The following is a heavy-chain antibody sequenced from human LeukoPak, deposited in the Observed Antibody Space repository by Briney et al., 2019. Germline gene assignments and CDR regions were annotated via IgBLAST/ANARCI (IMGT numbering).Heavy chain of an antibody. D-gene: IGHD1-26*01. V-gene: IGHV6-1*01. CDR1: GDSVSRNNIA. Sequence: SQTLSLTCPISGDSVSRNNIAWNWIRQSPSRGLEWLGRTYYGSQWYNDYAISVKSRITINPDTSKNQFSLQLNSVTPEDTAVYYCARFPPNSGPDYWGQGTLVTVSS. CDR3: ARFPPNSGPDY. CDR2: TYYGSQWYN. J-gene: IGHJ4*02.